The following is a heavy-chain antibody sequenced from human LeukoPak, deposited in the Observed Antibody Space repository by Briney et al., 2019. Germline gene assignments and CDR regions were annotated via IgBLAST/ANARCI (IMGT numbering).Heavy chain of an antibody. CDR3: ARIRDGYNDAYDV. CDR2: INPTAGNT. CDR1: GYTFSNYY. J-gene: IGHJ3*01. V-gene: IGHV1-46*01. D-gene: IGHD5-24*01. Sequence: ASVKVSCKASGYTFSNYYLHWVRQAPGQGLEWMGLINPTAGNTYYAQRFQGRVTMTRNTSTSTVYMELSSLRSEDTAVYYCARIRDGYNDAYDVWGQGTMVTVPS.